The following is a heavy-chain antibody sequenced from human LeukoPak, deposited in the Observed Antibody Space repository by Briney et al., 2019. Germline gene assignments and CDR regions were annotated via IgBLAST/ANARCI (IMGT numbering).Heavy chain of an antibody. Sequence: SETLSLTCTVSGGSISSYYWSWIRQPPGKGLEWIGYIYYSGSTNYNPSLKSRATISVDTSKNQFSLKLSSVTAADTAVYYCARDQSGYLQGYFDYWGQGTLVTVSS. CDR2: IYYSGST. J-gene: IGHJ4*02. D-gene: IGHD3-22*01. V-gene: IGHV4-59*12. CDR1: GGSISSYY. CDR3: ARDQSGYLQGYFDY.